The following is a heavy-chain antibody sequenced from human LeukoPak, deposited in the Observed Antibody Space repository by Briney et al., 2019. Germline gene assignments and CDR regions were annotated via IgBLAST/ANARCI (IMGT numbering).Heavy chain of an antibody. CDR1: GGSFSGYY. CDR2: INHSGST. J-gene: IGHJ6*03. Sequence: SETLSLTCAVYGGSFSGYYRSWIRQPPGKGLEWIGEINHSGSTNYNPSLKSRVTISVDTSKNQFSLKLSSVTAADTAVYYCARLTVGITIFGVVSSLPYYYYMDVWGKGTTVTVSS. CDR3: ARLTVGITIFGVVSSLPYYYYMDV. V-gene: IGHV4-34*01. D-gene: IGHD3-3*01.